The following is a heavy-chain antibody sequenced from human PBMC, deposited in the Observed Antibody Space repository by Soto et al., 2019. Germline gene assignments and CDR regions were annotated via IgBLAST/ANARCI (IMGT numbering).Heavy chain of an antibody. V-gene: IGHV1-18*01. D-gene: IGHD2-8*01. CDR2: ISAYNGNT. J-gene: IGHJ4*02. Sequence: ASVKVSCKASGYTFTSYGISWVRQAPGQGLEWMGWISAYNGNTNYAQKLQGRVTMTTDTSTSTAYMELRSLRSDDTAVYYCARNPREYSTNGVCYIFDYWGEVTLVTVSP. CDR1: GYTFTSYG. CDR3: ARNPREYSTNGVCYIFDY.